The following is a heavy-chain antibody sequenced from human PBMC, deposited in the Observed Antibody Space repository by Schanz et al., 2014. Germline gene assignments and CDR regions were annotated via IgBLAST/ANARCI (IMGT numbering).Heavy chain of an antibody. V-gene: IGHV3-23*04. CDR3: AKDHARYDMLTALGN. CDR1: GFTFSSYG. J-gene: IGHJ4*02. Sequence: VQLVESGGGVVQPGRSLRLSCAASGFTFSSYGMHWVRQAPGKGLEWVSGISGSGGSNYHADSVKGRFTISRDNAKNTLYLQMNSLRAEDTAVYYCAKDHARYDMLTALGNWGQGTLVTVSS. CDR2: ISGSGGSN. D-gene: IGHD3-9*01.